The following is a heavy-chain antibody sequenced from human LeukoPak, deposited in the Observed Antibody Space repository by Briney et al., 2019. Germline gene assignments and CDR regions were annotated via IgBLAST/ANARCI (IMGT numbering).Heavy chain of an antibody. D-gene: IGHD3-9*01. J-gene: IGHJ6*03. CDR2: IIPIFGTA. CDR3: ARGYYDILTGLNYYYYYMDV. Sequence: GASVKVSCKASGGTFSSYAISWVRQAPGQGLEWMGGIIPIFGTANYAQKFQGRVTITADESTSTAYMELSSLRSEDTAVYYCARGYYDILTGLNYYYYYMDVWGKGTTVTISS. V-gene: IGHV1-69*13. CDR1: GGTFSSYA.